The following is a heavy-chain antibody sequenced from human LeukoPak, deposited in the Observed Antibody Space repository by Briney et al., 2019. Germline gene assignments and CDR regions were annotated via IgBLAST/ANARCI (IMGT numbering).Heavy chain of an antibody. J-gene: IGHJ4*02. V-gene: IGHV3-23*01. CDR1: EFDFSSHA. D-gene: IGHD5-18*01. CDR3: ARVASWIQRHFDY. CDR2: ISISGSKT. Sequence: GGSLRLSCAASEFDFSSHAMTWVRQAPGKGLEWVSAISISGSKTYYADSVKGRFTISRDNSRNTLYLQINSLRAEDTAVYYCARVASWIQRHFDYWGQGAPVTVSS.